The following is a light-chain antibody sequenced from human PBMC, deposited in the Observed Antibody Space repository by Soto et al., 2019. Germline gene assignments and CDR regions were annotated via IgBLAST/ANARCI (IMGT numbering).Light chain of an antibody. CDR1: SSNIGAGYD. Sequence: HSVLTQPPSVSGAPGQRVTISCTGASSNIGAGYDVHWYQHLPGTVPKLLIYGNTNRPSGVPDRFSGSKSGTSASLAITGLQAEDEADYYCQSHDSSLSAWVFGGGTKLTVL. J-gene: IGLJ3*02. CDR3: QSHDSSLSAWV. V-gene: IGLV1-40*01. CDR2: GNT.